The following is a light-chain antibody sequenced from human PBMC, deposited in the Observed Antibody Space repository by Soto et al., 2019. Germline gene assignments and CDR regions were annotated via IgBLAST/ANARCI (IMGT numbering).Light chain of an antibody. Sequence: IVMTQSPATLSVSPGEGATLSCRASQSIGSDLAWYQQRPGQAPRLLIYDASSRPTGIPDRFSGSGSGTDFTLTISRLEPEDFAVYYCQQYGSSSTFGQGTRLEIK. CDR3: QQYGSSST. V-gene: IGKV3-20*01. CDR1: QSIGSD. CDR2: DAS. J-gene: IGKJ5*01.